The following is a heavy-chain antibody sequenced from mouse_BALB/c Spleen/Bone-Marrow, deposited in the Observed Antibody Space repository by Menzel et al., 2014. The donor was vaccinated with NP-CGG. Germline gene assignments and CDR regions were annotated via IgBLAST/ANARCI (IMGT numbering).Heavy chain of an antibody. D-gene: IGHD2-1*01. V-gene: IGHV1-18*01. CDR2: INPNNGGT. CDR1: GYTFTEYT. J-gene: IGHJ3*01. Sequence: VQLQQSGRELVKPGASVKISCKASGYTFTEYTMYWVKQSHGKSLEWIGGINPNNGGTSYNQKFKGKATLTVDKSSSTAYMELRSLTYEDSAVYYCARLGGNYGLFAYWGQGTLVTVSA. CDR3: ARLGGNYGLFAY.